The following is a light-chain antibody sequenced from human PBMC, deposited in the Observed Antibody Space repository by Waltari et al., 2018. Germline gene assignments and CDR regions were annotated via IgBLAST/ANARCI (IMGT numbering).Light chain of an antibody. CDR3: YSPDGSDNHAPWV. CDR1: ALPQKY. J-gene: IGLJ3*02. CDR2: EDT. Sequence: SYELTQPPSVSVSPGQTARITRSGDALPQKYAYLYQQKSGQAPVLVIYEDTKRPSGIPERFSGSSSGTWVTLIISGAQVEDEADYYCYSPDGSDNHAPWVYGGGTKLTVL. V-gene: IGLV3-10*01.